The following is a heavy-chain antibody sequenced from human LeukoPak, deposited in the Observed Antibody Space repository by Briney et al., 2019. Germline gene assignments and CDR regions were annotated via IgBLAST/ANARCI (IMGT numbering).Heavy chain of an antibody. CDR2: ISGSGGTT. J-gene: IGHJ4*02. D-gene: IGHD3-22*01. Sequence: GGSLRLSCAASGFTFSTYAMSWVRQAPGKGLEWVSVISGSGGTTFYADSVKGRFTISRDNSKNTLYLQMNSLRAEDTAIYFCAKDYYHDSGGYPDYWGQGTLVSVSS. CDR1: GFTFSTYA. V-gene: IGHV3-23*01. CDR3: AKDYYHDSGGYPDY.